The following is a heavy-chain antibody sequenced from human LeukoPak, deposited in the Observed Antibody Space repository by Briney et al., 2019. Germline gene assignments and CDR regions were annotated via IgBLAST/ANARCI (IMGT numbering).Heavy chain of an antibody. V-gene: IGHV4-39*07. J-gene: IGHJ3*02. CDR3: VFATGLAHAFDI. D-gene: IGHD6-19*01. CDR2: IYYSGST. Sequence: PSETLSLTCTVSGGSISSSSYYWGWIRQPPGKGLEWIGSIYYSGSTYYNPSLKSRVTISVDTSKNQFSLKLSSVTAADTAVYYCVFATGLAHAFDIWGQGTMVTVSS. CDR1: GGSISSSSYY.